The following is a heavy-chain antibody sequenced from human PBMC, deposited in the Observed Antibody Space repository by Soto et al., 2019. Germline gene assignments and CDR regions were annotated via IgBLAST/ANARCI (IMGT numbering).Heavy chain of an antibody. D-gene: IGHD3-16*02. J-gene: IGHJ3*02. CDR3: ARAGIWGSYRYTDDAFDI. CDR1: GDSVSSNSAA. Sequence: PSQTLSLTCVISGDSVSSNSAAWNWIRQSPSRGLEWLGRTYYRSKWYNDYAVSVKSRITINPDTSKDQFSLQLNSVAPEDTAVYYCARAGIWGSYRYTDDAFDIWGQGTMVTVSS. CDR2: TYYRSKWYN. V-gene: IGHV6-1*01.